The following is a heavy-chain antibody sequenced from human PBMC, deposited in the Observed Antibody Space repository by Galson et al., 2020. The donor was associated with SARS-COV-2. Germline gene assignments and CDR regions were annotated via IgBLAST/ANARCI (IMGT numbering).Heavy chain of an antibody. Sequence: GESLKISCAASGFTFSSYAMSWVRQAPGKGLEWVSAISGSGGSTYYADSVKGRFTISRDNSKNTPYLQMNSLRAEDTAVYYCATSSGYYRGGFDYWGQGTLVTVSS. CDR3: ATSSGYYRGGFDY. J-gene: IGHJ4*02. CDR2: ISGSGGST. CDR1: GFTFSSYA. D-gene: IGHD3-22*01. V-gene: IGHV3-23*01.